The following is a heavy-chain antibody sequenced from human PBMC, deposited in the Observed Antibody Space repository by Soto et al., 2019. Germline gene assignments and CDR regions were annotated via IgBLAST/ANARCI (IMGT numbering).Heavy chain of an antibody. V-gene: IGHV3-30-3*01. D-gene: IGHD6-13*01. CDR3: ARERAAAGYLDY. CDR1: GFTFSSYA. CDR2: ISYDGSNK. Sequence: QVQLVESGGGVVQPGRSLRLSCAASGFTFSSYAMHWVRQAPGKGLEWVAVISYDGSNKYYADSVKGRFTISRDNSKNTLYLQMNSLRAEDTAVYYCARERAAAGYLDYWGQGTLVTVSS. J-gene: IGHJ4*02.